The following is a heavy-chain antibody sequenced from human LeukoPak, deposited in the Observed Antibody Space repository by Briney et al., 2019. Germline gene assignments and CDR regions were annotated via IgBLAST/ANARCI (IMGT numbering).Heavy chain of an antibody. CDR3: ARGTQIF. CDR2: ISTDGSST. J-gene: IGHJ4*02. CDR1: GFTFSSYW. V-gene: IGHV3-74*01. Sequence: GGSLRLSCAASGFTFSSYWMHWVRQAPGKGLVWVSRISTDGSSTTYADSVKGRFTISRDNAKNTLYLQMHSLRAEDTAMYSCARGTQIFWGQGTLVTVSS. D-gene: IGHD2/OR15-2a*01.